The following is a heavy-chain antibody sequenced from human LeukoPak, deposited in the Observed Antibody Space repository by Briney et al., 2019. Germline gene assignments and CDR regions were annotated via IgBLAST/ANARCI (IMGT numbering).Heavy chain of an antibody. CDR2: ISSRGSYI. Sequence: PGGSLRLSCAASGFTFSSYSMNWVRQAPEKGLEWVSSISSRGSYIYYADSVKGRFTISRDNAENSLYLQMNSLRAEDTAVYYCARVDYGSGREYYYMDVWGKGTTVTISS. CDR1: GFTFSSYS. CDR3: ARVDYGSGREYYYMDV. D-gene: IGHD3-10*01. V-gene: IGHV3-21*01. J-gene: IGHJ6*03.